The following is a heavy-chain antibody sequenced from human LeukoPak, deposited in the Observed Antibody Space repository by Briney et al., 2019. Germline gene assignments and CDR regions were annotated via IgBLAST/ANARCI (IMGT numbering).Heavy chain of an antibody. CDR1: GGSISSGSYY. D-gene: IGHD5-18*01. J-gene: IGHJ3*02. V-gene: IGHV4-61*02. CDR2: IYSSGST. Sequence: SQTLSLTCSVSGGSISSGSYYWSWIRQPAGKRLEWIGRIYSSGSTNYNPSLKSRVTISIDTSKNQIPLKLSSVTAADTAVYYCAREFVSNGYTRDAFDIWGQGTMVTVSS. CDR3: AREFVSNGYTRDAFDI.